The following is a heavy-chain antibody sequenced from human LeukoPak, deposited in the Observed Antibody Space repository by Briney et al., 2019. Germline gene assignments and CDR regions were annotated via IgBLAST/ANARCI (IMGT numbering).Heavy chain of an antibody. CDR2: ISSTGGSR. Sequence: GGSLRLSCAASEFAFSVYEMHWVRQAPGRGLEWVSYISSTGGSRYYADSVKGRFTISRDNAKNSLYLQMNSLRGEDTAVYYCATLTVASSFDYWGQGALVTVSS. CDR3: ATLTVASSFDY. CDR1: EFAFSVYE. V-gene: IGHV3-48*03. D-gene: IGHD6-19*01. J-gene: IGHJ4*02.